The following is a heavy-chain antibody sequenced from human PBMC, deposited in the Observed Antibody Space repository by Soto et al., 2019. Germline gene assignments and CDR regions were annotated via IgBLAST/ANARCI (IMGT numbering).Heavy chain of an antibody. Sequence: GGSLRLSCAASGFTFSSYAMSWVRQAPGKGLEWVSAISGSGGSTYYADSVKGRFTISRDNSKNTLYLQMNSLRAEDTAVYYCAKDLSRYSSSWYEWFDPWGQGTLVTVSS. CDR1: GFTFSSYA. CDR2: ISGSGGST. CDR3: AKDLSRYSSSWYEWFDP. D-gene: IGHD6-13*01. V-gene: IGHV3-23*01. J-gene: IGHJ5*02.